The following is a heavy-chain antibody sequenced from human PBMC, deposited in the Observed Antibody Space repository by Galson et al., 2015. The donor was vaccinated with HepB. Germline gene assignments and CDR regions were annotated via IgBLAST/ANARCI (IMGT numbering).Heavy chain of an antibody. CDR2: IYWDADK. D-gene: IGHD3-10*01. CDR1: GFSLSTSGVG. CDR3: AHFSSGITSMVRGSYIDY. V-gene: IGHV2-5*02. J-gene: IGHJ4*02. Sequence: PALVKPTQTLTLTCTFSGFSLSTSGVGVGWIRQPPGKALEWLALIYWDADKRYSPSLKSRLTITKDTSKNQVVLTMTNMDPVDTATYYCAHFSSGITSMVRGSYIDYWGQGTLVTVSS.